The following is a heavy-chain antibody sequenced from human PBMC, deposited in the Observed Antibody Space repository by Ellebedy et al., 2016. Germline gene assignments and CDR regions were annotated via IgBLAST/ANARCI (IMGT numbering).Heavy chain of an antibody. CDR1: GFTFSSYW. CDR3: AKGNAVPGPEPLDF. J-gene: IGHJ4*02. D-gene: IGHD6-19*01. CDR2: IKPDGSAK. V-gene: IGHV3-7*01. Sequence: GESLKISCAASGFTFSSYWMSWVRQAPGKGLEWVANIKPDGSAKYYLDSVKGRFTISRDNSKNTLYLQMNSLTVEDTAVYYCAKGNAVPGPEPLDFWGQGTLVTVSS.